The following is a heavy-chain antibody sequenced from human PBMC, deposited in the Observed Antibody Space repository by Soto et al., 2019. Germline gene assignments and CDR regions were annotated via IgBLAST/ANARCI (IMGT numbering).Heavy chain of an antibody. CDR3: SRDVDFGEEDV. V-gene: IGHV4-61*01. D-gene: IGHD4-17*01. Sequence: DPLSLTGTVGVASVSGGSYYWNWIRQPPGKGLEWIGYIYFSGRTNYNPSLKSRVTISIDTSKNQFSLKLTSATAADTAVYYCSRDVDFGEEDVWGQGTTVTV. CDR1: VASVSGGSYY. CDR2: IYFSGRT. J-gene: IGHJ6*02.